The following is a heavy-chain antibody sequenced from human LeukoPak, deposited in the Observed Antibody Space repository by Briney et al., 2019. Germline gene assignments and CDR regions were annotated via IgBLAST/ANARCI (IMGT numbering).Heavy chain of an antibody. V-gene: IGHV5-51*01. CDR2: IYPGDSDT. CDR3: ARLCPYYYYMDV. J-gene: IGHJ6*03. CDR1: GYSFTSYW. Sequence: GESLKISCQGSGYSFTSYWIGGVRKMQGRGLEWLGIIYPGDSDTRYSPSFQGEVTISADKSISTAYLQWSSLKASDTAMYYCARLCPYYYYMDVWGKGTTVTVSS.